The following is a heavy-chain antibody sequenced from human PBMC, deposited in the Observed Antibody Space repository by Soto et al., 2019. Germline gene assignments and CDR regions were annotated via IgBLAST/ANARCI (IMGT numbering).Heavy chain of an antibody. V-gene: IGHV1-46*03. CDR2: INPSGCST. CDR3: ARVYPSDTRYGYVGNNWFDP. CDR1: GYTFTSYY. Sequence: QVQLVQSGAEVKKPGASVKVSCKASGYTFTSYYMHWVRQAPGQGLELMGIINPSGCSTSYEQKYQGRVTMTGDRSTNTVDMELSSLRSEDTAVYYCARVYPSDTRYGYVGNNWFDPWGQGTLVTVSS. D-gene: IGHD5-18*01. J-gene: IGHJ5*02.